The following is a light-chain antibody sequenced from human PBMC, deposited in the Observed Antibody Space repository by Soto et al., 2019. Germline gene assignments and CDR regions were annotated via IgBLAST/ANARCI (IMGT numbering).Light chain of an antibody. Sequence: DIQMTQSPSSLSASAGDRVTLTCQASQDISTYVNWYQQKPRKAPKLLIYDASNLETGVPSRFSGSGSGTDFTFTISSLQPEDIATYYCQQYDNLPLTFGGGTKVEIK. V-gene: IGKV1-33*01. CDR1: QDISTY. J-gene: IGKJ4*01. CDR3: QQYDNLPLT. CDR2: DAS.